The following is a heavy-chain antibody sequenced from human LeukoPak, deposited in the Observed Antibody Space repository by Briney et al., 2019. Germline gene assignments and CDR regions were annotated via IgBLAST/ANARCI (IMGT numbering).Heavy chain of an antibody. CDR2: ISGSGGST. CDR3: AKGGYCSSTSCYFDY. D-gene: IGHD2-2*01. V-gene: IGHV3-23*01. CDR1: GFTFSSYA. Sequence: PGGSLRLSCAASGFTFSSYAMSWVRQAPGKGLEWVSVISGSGGSTYCADSVKGRFTISRDNSKNTLYLQMNSLRAEDTAVYYCAKGGYCSSTSCYFDYWGQGTLVTVSS. J-gene: IGHJ4*02.